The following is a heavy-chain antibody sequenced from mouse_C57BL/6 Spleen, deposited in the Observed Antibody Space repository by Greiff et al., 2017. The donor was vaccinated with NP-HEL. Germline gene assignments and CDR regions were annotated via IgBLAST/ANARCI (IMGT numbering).Heavy chain of an antibody. CDR1: GFSLTSYG. D-gene: IGHD2-5*01. CDR3: ARNSPSPYYSKVYYAMDY. Sequence: QVQLQQSGPGLVQPSQSLSITCTVSGFSLTSYGVHWVRQSPGKGLEWLGVIWSGGSTDYNAAFISRLSISKDKSKSQGLFKINCLQADDTAIYYCARNSPSPYYSKVYYAMDYWGQGTSVTVSS. J-gene: IGHJ4*01. CDR2: IWSGGST. V-gene: IGHV2-2*01.